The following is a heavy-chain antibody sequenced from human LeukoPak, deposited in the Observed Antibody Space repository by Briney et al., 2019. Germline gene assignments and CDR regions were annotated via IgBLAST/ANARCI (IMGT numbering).Heavy chain of an antibody. CDR3: ARELWPNNNWFDP. D-gene: IGHD2-21*01. J-gene: IGHJ5*02. Sequence: GASVKVSCKASGYIFTGYGISWARQAPGQGLEWMGWISVFSGKTNYAQKFQGRVTMTRDTSTSTVYMELSSLRSEDTAVYYCARELWPNNNWFDPWGQGTLVTVSS. CDR2: ISVFSGKT. CDR1: GYIFTGYG. V-gene: IGHV1-18*01.